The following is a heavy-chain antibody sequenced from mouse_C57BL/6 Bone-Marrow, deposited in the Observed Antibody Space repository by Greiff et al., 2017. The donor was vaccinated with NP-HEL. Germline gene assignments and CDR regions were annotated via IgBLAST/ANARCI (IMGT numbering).Heavy chain of an antibody. CDR2: IWSDGST. D-gene: IGHD1-1*01. CDR3: ARHFDYYGSSPYWYFDV. Sequence: QVQLKQSGPGLVAPSQSLSITCTVSGFSLTSYGVHWVRQPPGKGLEWLVVIWSDGSTTYNSALKSRLSISKDNSKSQVFLKMNSLQTDDTAMYYCARHFDYYGSSPYWYFDVWGTGTTVTVSS. CDR1: GFSLTSYG. V-gene: IGHV2-6-1*01. J-gene: IGHJ1*03.